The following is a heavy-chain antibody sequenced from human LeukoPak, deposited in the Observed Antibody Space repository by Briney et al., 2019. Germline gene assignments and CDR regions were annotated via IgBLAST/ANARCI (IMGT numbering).Heavy chain of an antibody. CDR3: ARAFRNRVSPNY. V-gene: IGHV1-8*01. CDR2: MNPNSGNT. J-gene: IGHJ4*02. CDR1: GYTFTSYD. Sequence: ASVKVSCKDSGYTFTSYDINWVRQATGQGLEWMGWMNPNSGNTGYAQKFQGRVTMTRNTSISTAYMELSSLRSEDTAVYYCARAFRNRVSPNYWGQGTLVTVSS. D-gene: IGHD6-13*01.